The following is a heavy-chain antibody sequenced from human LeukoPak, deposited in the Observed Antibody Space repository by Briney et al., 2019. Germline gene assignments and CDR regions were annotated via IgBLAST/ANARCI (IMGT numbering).Heavy chain of an antibody. CDR1: GFTFSSYW. Sequence: GGSLRLSCAASGFTFSSYWMSWVRQAPGKGLEWVAFIRYDGSNKYYADSVKGRFTISRDNAKNSLYLQMNSLRAEDTAVYYCAREGLLWFGELVINYYYMDVWGKGTTVTVSS. D-gene: IGHD3-10*01. CDR2: IRYDGSNK. V-gene: IGHV3-30*02. CDR3: AREGLLWFGELVINYYYMDV. J-gene: IGHJ6*03.